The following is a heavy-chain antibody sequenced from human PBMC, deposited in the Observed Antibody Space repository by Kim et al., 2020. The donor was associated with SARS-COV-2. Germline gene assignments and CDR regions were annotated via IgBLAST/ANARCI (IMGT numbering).Heavy chain of an antibody. Sequence: SVKVSCKASGGTFSSYATSWVRQAPGQGLEWMGRIIPILGIANYAQKFQGRVTITADKSTSTAYMELSSLRSEDTAVYYCARVQTTVTEYYYYGMDVWGQGNTVTLSS. CDR3: ARVQTTVTEYYYYGMDV. J-gene: IGHJ6*01. V-gene: IGHV1-69*04. D-gene: IGHD4-17*01. CDR2: IIPILGIA. CDR1: GGTFSSYA.